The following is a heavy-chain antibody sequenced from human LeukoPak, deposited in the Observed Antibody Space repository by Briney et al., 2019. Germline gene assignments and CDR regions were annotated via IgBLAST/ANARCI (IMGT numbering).Heavy chain of an antibody. D-gene: IGHD5-18*01. CDR1: GYTLTELS. Sequence: ASVKVSCKVSGYTLTELSMHWVRQAPGKGLEWMGGFDPEDGETIYALKFQGRVTMTEDTSTDTAYMELSSLRSEDTAVYYCATRGYSYGSPFDYWGQGTLVTVSS. V-gene: IGHV1-24*01. CDR3: ATRGYSYGSPFDY. J-gene: IGHJ4*02. CDR2: FDPEDGET.